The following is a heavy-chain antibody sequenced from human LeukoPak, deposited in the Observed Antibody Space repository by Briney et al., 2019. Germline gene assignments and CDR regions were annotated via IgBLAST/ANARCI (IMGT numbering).Heavy chain of an antibody. D-gene: IGHD3-3*01. CDR1: GGSISSSSYY. V-gene: IGHV4-39*01. Sequence: SETLSLTCTVSGGSISSSSYYWGWIRQPPGKGLEWIGSIYYSGSTYYNPSLKSRVTISVDTSKNQFSLKLSSVTAADTAVYYCASGSYYDFWSGPIDAFDIWGQGTMVTVSS. J-gene: IGHJ3*02. CDR2: IYYSGST. CDR3: ASGSYYDFWSGPIDAFDI.